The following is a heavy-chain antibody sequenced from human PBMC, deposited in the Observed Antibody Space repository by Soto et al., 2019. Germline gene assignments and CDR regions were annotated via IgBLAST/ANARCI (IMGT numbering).Heavy chain of an antibody. CDR1: GGSFSGYY. D-gene: IGHD5-12*01. J-gene: IGHJ4*02. CDR3: ARDRRFRDGYNSHFDY. Sequence: SETLSLTCAVYGGSFSGYYWSWIRQPPGKGLEWIGEINHSGSTNYNPSLKSRVTISVDTSKNQFSLKLSSVTAADTAVYYCARDRRFRDGYNSHFDYWGQGTLVTVSS. V-gene: IGHV4-34*01. CDR2: INHSGST.